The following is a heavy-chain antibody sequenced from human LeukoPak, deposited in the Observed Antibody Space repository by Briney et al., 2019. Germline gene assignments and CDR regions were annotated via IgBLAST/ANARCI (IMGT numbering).Heavy chain of an antibody. J-gene: IGHJ5*02. V-gene: IGHV3-64D*06. CDR1: GFTFSSYA. Sequence: GGSLRLSCSASGFTFSSYAMHWVRQAPGKGLEYVSAISSNGGSTYYADSVRGRFTISRDNSKNTLYLQMSSLRAEDTAVYYCVKGGDYGDPFDPWGQGTLVTVSS. D-gene: IGHD4-17*01. CDR3: VKGGDYGDPFDP. CDR2: ISSNGGST.